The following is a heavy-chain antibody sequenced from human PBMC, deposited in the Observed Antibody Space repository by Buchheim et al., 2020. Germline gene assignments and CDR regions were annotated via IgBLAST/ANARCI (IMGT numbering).Heavy chain of an antibody. CDR1: GFTFSSYS. J-gene: IGHJ6*02. V-gene: IGHV3-21*01. Sequence: EVQLVESGGGLVKPGGSLRLSCAASGFTFSSYSMNWVRQAPGKGLEWVSSISSSSSYIYYADSVKGRFTISSDNAKNSQYLQMNSLRAEDTAVYYCARDGAVAGLVAKYGMDVWGQGTT. CDR2: ISSSSSYI. CDR3: ARDGAVAGLVAKYGMDV. D-gene: IGHD6-19*01.